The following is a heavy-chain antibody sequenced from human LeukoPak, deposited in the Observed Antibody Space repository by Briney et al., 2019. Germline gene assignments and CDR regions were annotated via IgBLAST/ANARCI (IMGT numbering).Heavy chain of an antibody. J-gene: IGHJ6*03. CDR3: ARSLLTGTTPYYYYYMDV. CDR2: IYIGGTT. CDR1: GFIVSSNY. D-gene: IGHD1-7*01. V-gene: IGHV3-66*02. Sequence: GGSLRLSCAASGFIVSSNYMYWVRQAPGKGLEWVSDIYIGGTTNYADSVKGRVTISRDNSKNTLYLQMNSLRAEDTAVYYCARSLLTGTTPYYYYYMDVWGKGTTVTVSS.